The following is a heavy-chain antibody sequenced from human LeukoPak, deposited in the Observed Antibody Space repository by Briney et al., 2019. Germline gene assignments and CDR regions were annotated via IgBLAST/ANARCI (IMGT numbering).Heavy chain of an antibody. D-gene: IGHD3-3*01. CDR2: ISAYNGNT. Sequence: ASVKVSCKASGYTFTSYGISWVRQAPGQGLEWMGWISAYNGNTNYAQKLQGRVTMTTDTSTSTAYMELRSLRSDDTAVYYCARDQKYYDFWCGYYTGYSASYDYWGQGTLVTVSS. J-gene: IGHJ4*02. V-gene: IGHV1-18*01. CDR1: GYTFTSYG. CDR3: ARDQKYYDFWCGYYTGYSASYDY.